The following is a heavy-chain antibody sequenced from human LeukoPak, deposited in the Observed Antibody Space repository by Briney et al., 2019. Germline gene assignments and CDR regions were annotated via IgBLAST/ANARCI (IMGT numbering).Heavy chain of an antibody. D-gene: IGHD6-19*01. CDR2: IYYSGST. CDR1: GGSISSYY. V-gene: IGHV4-59*01. Sequence: SETLSLTCTVSGGSISSYYWSWIRQPPGKGLEWIGYIYYSGSTNYNPSLKSRVTISVDTSKNQFSLKLSSVTAADTAVYYCARSSGWYLADDYWSQGTLVTVSS. J-gene: IGHJ4*02. CDR3: ARSSGWYLADDY.